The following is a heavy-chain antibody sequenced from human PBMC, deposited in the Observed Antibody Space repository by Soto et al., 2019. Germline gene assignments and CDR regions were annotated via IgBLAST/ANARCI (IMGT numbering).Heavy chain of an antibody. CDR2: IGHDGTTI. CDR1: GFTFGTYP. V-gene: IGHV3-30-3*01. D-gene: IGHD3-22*01. Sequence: GGSLRLSCTASGFTFGTYPLHWVRRAPGKGLEWVAVIGHDGTTISYPDSVKGRFTVSRDNPKNTLYLQMNNLRGEDTAIYYCEREDVSSGYAGTFHHWGQGTQVTVSS. J-gene: IGHJ1*01. CDR3: EREDVSSGYAGTFHH.